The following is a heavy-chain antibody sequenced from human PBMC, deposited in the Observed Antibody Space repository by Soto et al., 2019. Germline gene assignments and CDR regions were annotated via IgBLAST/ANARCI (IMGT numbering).Heavy chain of an antibody. CDR2: IHHSGST. CDR3: ARGPEITYYDYIGGSYRYRMRPFDI. V-gene: IGHV4-34*01. J-gene: IGHJ3*02. D-gene: IGHD3-16*02. CDR1: GGSFSGYY. Sequence: ASETLSLTCAVYGGSFSGYYWSWIRQPPGKGLEWIGEIHHSGSTHYNPSLKSRVTISVDTSKNQFSLKLSSVTAADTAVYYCARGPEITYYDYIGGSYRYRMRPFDIWGQGTMVTVSS.